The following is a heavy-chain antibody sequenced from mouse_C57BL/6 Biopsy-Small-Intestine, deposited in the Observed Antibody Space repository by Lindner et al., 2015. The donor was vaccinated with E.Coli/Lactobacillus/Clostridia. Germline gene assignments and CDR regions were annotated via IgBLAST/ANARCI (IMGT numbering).Heavy chain of an antibody. CDR2: IYPGDGDT. D-gene: IGHD1-1*01. CDR1: GYAFSSSW. V-gene: IGHV1-82*01. J-gene: IGHJ4*01. CDR3: ARWNYYGSSHYYALDY. Sequence: VQLQESGPELVKPGASVKISCKASGYAFSSSWLNWVKQRPGKGLEWIGRIYPGDGDTNSNGKFKGKATLTADKSSSTAYMQLSSLTSEDSAVYFCARWNYYGSSHYYALDYWGQGTSVTVSS.